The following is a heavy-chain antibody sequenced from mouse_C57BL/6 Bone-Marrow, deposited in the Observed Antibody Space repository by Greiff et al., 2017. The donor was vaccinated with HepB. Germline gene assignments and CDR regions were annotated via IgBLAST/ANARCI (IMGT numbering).Heavy chain of an antibody. Sequence: DVMLVESGGGLVQPGGSLKLSCAASGFTFSDYYMYWVRQTPEKRLEWVAYISNGGGSTYYPDTVKGRVTISRDNAKNTLYLQMSRLKSEDTAMYYCARHDVYHGGWFDYWGQGTLVTVSA. CDR2: ISNGGGST. J-gene: IGHJ3*01. D-gene: IGHD2-3*01. CDR1: GFTFSDYY. V-gene: IGHV5-12*01. CDR3: ARHDVYHGGWFDY.